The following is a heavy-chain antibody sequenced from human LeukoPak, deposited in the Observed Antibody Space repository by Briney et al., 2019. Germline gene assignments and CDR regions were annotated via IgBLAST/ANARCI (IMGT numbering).Heavy chain of an antibody. V-gene: IGHV4-34*01. CDR1: GGSFSGYY. CDR3: ARVTGTPPYYYYGMDV. Sequence: SETLSLTCAVYGGSFSGYYWSWIRQPPGKGLEWIGEINHSGSTNYNPSLKSRVTISLDTSKNQFSLKLSSVTAADTAVYYCARVTGTPPYYYYGMDVWGQGTTVTVSS. CDR2: INHSGST. D-gene: IGHD7-27*01. J-gene: IGHJ6*02.